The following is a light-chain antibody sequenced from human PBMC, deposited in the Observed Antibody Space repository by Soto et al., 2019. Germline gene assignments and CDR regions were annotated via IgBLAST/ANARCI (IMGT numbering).Light chain of an antibody. CDR3: QQYGSSPHT. Sequence: EIVLTQSPGTLSLSPGERATLSCRASQSVSSSYLAWYQHKPGQAPRLLIYGASSRATGIPGRFSGSGSGTDFTLTISRLEPEDFAGYYCQQYGSSPHTFGQGTKLEIK. CDR2: GAS. V-gene: IGKV3-20*01. J-gene: IGKJ2*01. CDR1: QSVSSSY.